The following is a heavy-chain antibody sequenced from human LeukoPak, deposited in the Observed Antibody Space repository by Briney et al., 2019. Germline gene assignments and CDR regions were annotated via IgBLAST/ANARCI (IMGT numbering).Heavy chain of an antibody. CDR2: IHYTGNT. CDR3: ARWGRGSGSFNWFDP. V-gene: IGHV4-59*13. J-gene: IGHJ5*02. D-gene: IGHD3-10*01. Sequence: PSETLSLTCTVSGSMYNYYWSWIRQPPGKGLELIGYIHYTGNTNYNPSLKSRITISVDTSKNQFSLKVTSMTAADTAIYYCARWGRGSGSFNWFDPWGQGTLVTVSS. CDR1: GSMYNYY.